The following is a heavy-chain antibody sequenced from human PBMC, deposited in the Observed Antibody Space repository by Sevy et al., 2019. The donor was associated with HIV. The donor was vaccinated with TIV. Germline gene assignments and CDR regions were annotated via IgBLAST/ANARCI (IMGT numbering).Heavy chain of an antibody. CDR1: GYTFTSYG. D-gene: IGHD3-22*01. CDR3: ARGPHYYYDSSGKIFDY. CDR2: ISAYNGNT. V-gene: IGHV1-18*01. J-gene: IGHJ4*02. Sequence: ASVKVSCKASGYTFTSYGISWVRQAPGQGLEWMGWISAYNGNTNDAQKLQGRVTMTTDTSTSTAYMELRSLRSDDTAVYYCARGPHYYYDSSGKIFDYWGQGTLVTVSS.